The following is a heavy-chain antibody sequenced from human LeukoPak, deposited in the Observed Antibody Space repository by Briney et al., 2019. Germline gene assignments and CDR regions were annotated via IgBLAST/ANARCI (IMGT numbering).Heavy chain of an antibody. CDR2: MNPNSGNT. V-gene: IGHV1-8*01. Sequence: GASVKVSCKASGYTFTSYDINWVRQATGQGLEWMGWMNPNSGNTGYAQKFQGRVTMTRNTSISTAYMELSSLRSEDTAVYYCARAPYGSGSYYMDVWGKGTTVTISS. J-gene: IGHJ6*03. CDR1: GYTFTSYD. CDR3: ARAPYGSGSYYMDV. D-gene: IGHD3-10*01.